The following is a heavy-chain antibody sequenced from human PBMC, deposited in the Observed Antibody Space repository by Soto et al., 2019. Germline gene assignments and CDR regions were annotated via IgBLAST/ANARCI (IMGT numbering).Heavy chain of an antibody. CDR1: GYTFTGYY. Sequence: ASVEVSCTASGYTFTGYYMHWLRQAPGQGLEWMGWINPNSGGTNYAQKFQGWVTMTRDTSISTAYMELSRLRSDDTAVYYCARAPQGYSNYHGFDPWGQGTLVTVS. CDR3: ARAPQGYSNYHGFDP. CDR2: INPNSGGT. D-gene: IGHD4-4*01. V-gene: IGHV1-2*04. J-gene: IGHJ5*02.